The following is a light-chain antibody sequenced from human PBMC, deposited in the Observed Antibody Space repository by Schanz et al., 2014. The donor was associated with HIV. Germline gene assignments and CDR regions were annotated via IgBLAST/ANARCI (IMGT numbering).Light chain of an antibody. CDR1: QSVGGSQ. V-gene: IGKV3D-20*02. CDR3: QQCVTYPYT. Sequence: TVLTQSPATLSVSPGERATLSCRTSQSVGGSQLAWYQHKRGQAPRLLIYATSFRATGIPDRFSGSGSGTSFTLTITSLQPDDFATYYCQQCVTYPYTFGQGTKLDIK. CDR2: ATS. J-gene: IGKJ2*01.